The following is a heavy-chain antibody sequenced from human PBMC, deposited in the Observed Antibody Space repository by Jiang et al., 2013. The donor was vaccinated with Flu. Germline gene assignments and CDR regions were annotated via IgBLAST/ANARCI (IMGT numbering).Heavy chain of an antibody. J-gene: IGHJ4*02. CDR3: VKDGPWDYDSSGQGDY. Sequence: AISSNGVGTYYADSVKGRFTISRDNSKNTLYLQMSSLRAEDTAVYYCVKDGPWDYDSSGQGDYWGQGTLVTVSS. CDR2: ISSNGVGT. V-gene: IGHV3-64D*06. D-gene: IGHD3-22*01.